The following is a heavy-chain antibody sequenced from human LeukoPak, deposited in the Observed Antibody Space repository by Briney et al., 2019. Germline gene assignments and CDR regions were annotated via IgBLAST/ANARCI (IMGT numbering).Heavy chain of an antibody. J-gene: IGHJ3*02. CDR2: IYSGGST. CDR3: ARASFSGGDDI. V-gene: IGHV3-66*01. CDR1: GFTVSSNY. D-gene: IGHD2-15*01. Sequence: GGSLRLSCAASGFTVSSNYMSWVRQAPGKGLEWVSVIYSGGSTYYADSVRGRFTISRDNSKNTLYLQMNSLRAEDTAVYYCARASFSGGDDIWGQGTMVTVSS.